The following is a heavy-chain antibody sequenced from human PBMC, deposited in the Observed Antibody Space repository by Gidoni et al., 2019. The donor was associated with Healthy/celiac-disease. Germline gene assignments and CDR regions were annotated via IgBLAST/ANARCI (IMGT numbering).Heavy chain of an antibody. D-gene: IGHD3-10*01. CDR3: AREGLWFGEFLRGDY. Sequence: EVQLVESGGGLVQPGGSLRLSCAASGFTFSSYWMSWVRQAPGKGLEWVANIKQDESEKYYVDSVKGRFTISRDNAKNLFYLQMNSLRAEDTAVYYCAREGLWFGEFLRGDYWGQGTLVTVSS. J-gene: IGHJ4*02. CDR1: GFTFSSYW. V-gene: IGHV3-7*01. CDR2: IKQDESEK.